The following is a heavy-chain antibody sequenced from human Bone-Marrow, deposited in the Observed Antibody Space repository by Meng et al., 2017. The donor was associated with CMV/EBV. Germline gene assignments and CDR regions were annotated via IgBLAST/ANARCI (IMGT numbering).Heavy chain of an antibody. V-gene: IGHV3-23*01. Sequence: GGSLRLSCAASGFSFSSYTMNWVRQAPGKGLEWVSAISGSGGSTYYADSVKGRFTISRDNSKNTLYLQMNSLRAEDTAVYYCAKRRLSGGGYFDYWGQGTLVTVSS. CDR2: ISGSGGST. D-gene: IGHD3-16*01. CDR3: AKRRLSGGGYFDY. J-gene: IGHJ4*02. CDR1: GFSFSSYT.